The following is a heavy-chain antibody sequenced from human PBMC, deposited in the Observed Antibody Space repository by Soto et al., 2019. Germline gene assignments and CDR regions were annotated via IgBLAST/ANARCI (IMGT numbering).Heavy chain of an antibody. CDR1: GGSISSGGYY. V-gene: IGHV4-31*03. Sequence: SETLSLTCTVSGGSISSGGYYWSWIRQHPGKGLEWIGYIYYSGSTYYNPSLKSRVTISVDTSKNQFSLKLSSVTAADTAVYYCARGGYYDSSGYRPPDGWYFDLWGRGTLVTVSS. J-gene: IGHJ2*01. D-gene: IGHD3-22*01. CDR2: IYYSGST. CDR3: ARGGYYDSSGYRPPDGWYFDL.